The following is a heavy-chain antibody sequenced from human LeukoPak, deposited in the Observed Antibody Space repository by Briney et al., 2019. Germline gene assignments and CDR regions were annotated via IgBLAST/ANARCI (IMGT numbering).Heavy chain of an antibody. J-gene: IGHJ4*02. CDR1: GYTFTGYC. V-gene: IGHV1-2*02. Sequence: ASVKVSCKTSGYTFTGYCMHWVRQAPGQGFEWMGWINPKSGGTNYAQKFQGRVTMTRDTSTSTAYMELRSLRSDDTAVYYCARDGGRFLEWTTYGFDYWGQGTLVTVSS. CDR3: ARDGGRFLEWTTYGFDY. CDR2: INPKSGGT. D-gene: IGHD3-3*01.